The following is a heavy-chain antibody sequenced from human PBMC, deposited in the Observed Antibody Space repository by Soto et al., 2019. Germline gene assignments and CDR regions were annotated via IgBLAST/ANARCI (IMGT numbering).Heavy chain of an antibody. J-gene: IGHJ4*01. D-gene: IGHD3-22*01. V-gene: IGHV3-15*07. CDR3: TRGSYFTLKLVRFDY. Sequence: PGGSLTLSCAASGFTFTTAWKNWGRQGPGQGLGWVGRSKSKNDGGTPDFPAPRRSRFAIPRNDSKNMAHPPMNSLKTEDTAVYYCTRGSYFTLKLVRFDYWGLGTPVTVSS. CDR2: SKSKNDGGTP. CDR1: GFTFTTAW.